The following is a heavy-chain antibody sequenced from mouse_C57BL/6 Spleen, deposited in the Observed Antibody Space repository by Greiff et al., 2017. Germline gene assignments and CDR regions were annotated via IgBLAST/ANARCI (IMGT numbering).Heavy chain of an antibody. Sequence: EVKLQQSGPELVKPGASVKISCKASGYTFTDYYMNWVKQSHGKSLEWIGDINPNNGGTSYNQKFKGKATLTVDKSSSTAYMELRSLTSEDSAVYYCARTRSYYDYDEDMDYWGQGTSVTVSS. CDR3: ARTRSYYDYDEDMDY. J-gene: IGHJ4*01. V-gene: IGHV1-26*01. CDR1: GYTFTDYY. CDR2: INPNNGGT. D-gene: IGHD2-4*01.